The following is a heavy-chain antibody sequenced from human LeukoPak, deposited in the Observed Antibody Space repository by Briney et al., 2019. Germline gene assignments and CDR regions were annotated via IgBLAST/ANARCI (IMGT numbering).Heavy chain of an antibody. D-gene: IGHD5-18*01. CDR2: IHYRGST. V-gene: IGHV4-59*01. J-gene: IGHJ4*02. CDR1: GGSISSYY. Sequence: PSETLSLTCTVSGGSISSYYWSWIRQSPGEGLEWIGYIHYRGSTNYNPSLESRVTISVDTSKNQFSLKLSSLTAADTAVYYCARSVLGYSYGLHIDYWGQGTLVTVSS. CDR3: ARSVLGYSYGLHIDY.